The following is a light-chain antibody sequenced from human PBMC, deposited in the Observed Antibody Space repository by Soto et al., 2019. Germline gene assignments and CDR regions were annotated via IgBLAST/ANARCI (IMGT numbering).Light chain of an antibody. CDR2: AAS. Sequence: EIVLTQSPGTLSSSPGERATLSCRASESVSSNYLAWYQQRHGQAPRLLIYAASNRARGNPDRFGGSGSGTDFTLTVSRLEPEDFAVYYCQQYGSSPPYTFGQVTKLEIK. J-gene: IGKJ2*01. CDR3: QQYGSSPPYT. V-gene: IGKV3-20*01. CDR1: ESVSSNY.